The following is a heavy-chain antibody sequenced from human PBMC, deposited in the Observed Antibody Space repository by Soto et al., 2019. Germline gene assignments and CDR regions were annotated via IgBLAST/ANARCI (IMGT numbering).Heavy chain of an antibody. CDR2: IIPIFGTA. D-gene: IGHD3-10*01. CDR1: GGTFSSYA. V-gene: IGHV1-69*13. Sequence: GASVKVSCKASGGTFSSYAISWVRQAPGQGLEWMGGIIPIFGTANYAQKFQGRVTITADESTSTAYMELSSLRSEDTAVYYCVYGSGSYYKSLQAFDIWGQGTMVTVSS. J-gene: IGHJ3*02. CDR3: VYGSGSYYKSLQAFDI.